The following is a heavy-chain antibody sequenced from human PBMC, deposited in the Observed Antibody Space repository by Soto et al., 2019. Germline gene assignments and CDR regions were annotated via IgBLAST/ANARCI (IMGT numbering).Heavy chain of an antibody. Sequence: GESLKISCKGSGYTFTSYWIGWVRQMSGKGLEWMGIIYPGDSDTRYSPSFQGQVTISADKSVNTAYLQWTSLEASDTAMYYCARHSSGWYVPYSFDYWAQGTQVTVSS. J-gene: IGHJ4*02. D-gene: IGHD6-19*01. V-gene: IGHV5-51*01. CDR3: ARHSSGWYVPYSFDY. CDR1: GYTFTSYW. CDR2: IYPGDSDT.